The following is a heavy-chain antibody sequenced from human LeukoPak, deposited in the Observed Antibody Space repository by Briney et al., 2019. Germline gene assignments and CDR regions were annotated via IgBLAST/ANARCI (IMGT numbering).Heavy chain of an antibody. V-gene: IGHV3-23*01. D-gene: IGHD6-13*01. Sequence: PGGSLRLSCAASGFTFTNYAMAWVRQAPGKGLDWVSTIGSGDTPFYADSVKGRFTISRDNSKNTLYLQLNSLRAEDTAVYYCATERDSSWTFDSWGQGTLVTVSS. CDR1: GFTFTNYA. CDR3: ATERDSSWTFDS. J-gene: IGHJ4*02. CDR2: IGSGDTP.